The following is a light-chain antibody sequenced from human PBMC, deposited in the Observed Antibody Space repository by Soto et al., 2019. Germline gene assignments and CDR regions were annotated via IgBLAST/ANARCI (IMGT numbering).Light chain of an antibody. Sequence: EIVLTQSPGTLSLSPGERATPSCRASQSVSSNYITWYQQKPGQAPRRLIFGASSRATGIPDRFSGSGSGTDFTLTISRLEPEDFAVYYCQQYGSSPSTFGQGTKVDI. CDR2: GAS. V-gene: IGKV3-20*01. CDR3: QQYGSSPST. CDR1: QSVSSNY. J-gene: IGKJ1*01.